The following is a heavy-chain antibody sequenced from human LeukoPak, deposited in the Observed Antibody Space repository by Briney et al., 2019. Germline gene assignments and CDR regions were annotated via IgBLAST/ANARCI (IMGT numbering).Heavy chain of an antibody. CDR2: ISGSGGST. CDR3: AKVKNYYDSSGYCXYFDX. Sequence: GGSLRLSCAASGFTFSSYSMSWVRQAPGKGLECVSAISGSGGSTYCADSEKGRFTISRDNSKNTLYLQMNSLRAEDTAVYYCAKVKNYYDSSGYCXYFDXXGXGTXVTV. D-gene: IGHD3-22*01. V-gene: IGHV3-23*01. CDR1: GFTFSSYS. J-gene: IGHJ4*02.